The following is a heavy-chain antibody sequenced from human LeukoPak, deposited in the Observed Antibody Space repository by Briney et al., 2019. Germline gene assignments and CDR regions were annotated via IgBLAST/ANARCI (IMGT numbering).Heavy chain of an antibody. CDR3: ARLVRGWYYFDY. J-gene: IGHJ4*02. Sequence: GASMKVSCKASGYTFTGYYTHWVRQAPGQGLEWMGWINPNSGGTNYAQKFQGRVTMTRDTSISTAYMELSRLRSDDTAVYYCARLVRGWYYFDYWGQGTLVTVSS. V-gene: IGHV1-2*02. CDR2: INPNSGGT. D-gene: IGHD3-10*01. CDR1: GYTFTGYY.